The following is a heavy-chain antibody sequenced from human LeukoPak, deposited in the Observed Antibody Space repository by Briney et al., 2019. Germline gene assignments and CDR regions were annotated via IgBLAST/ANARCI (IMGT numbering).Heavy chain of an antibody. J-gene: IGHJ6*02. Sequence: ASVKVSCKASGYTFTSHYMHWVRQAPGQGLEWMGWINPNSGGTNYAQKFQGRVTMTRDTSISTAYMELSRLRSDYTAVYYCARENSSARYYGMDVWGQGTTVTVSS. V-gene: IGHV1-2*02. CDR2: INPNSGGT. D-gene: IGHD3-22*01. CDR1: GYTFTSHY. CDR3: ARENSSARYYGMDV.